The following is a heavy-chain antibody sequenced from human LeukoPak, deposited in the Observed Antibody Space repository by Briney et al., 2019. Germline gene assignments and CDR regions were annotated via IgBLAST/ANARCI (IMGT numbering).Heavy chain of an antibody. V-gene: IGHV4-30-4*08. D-gene: IGHD3-10*01. CDR1: GGSISSGDYY. CDR2: IYYSGTT. J-gene: IGHJ4*02. Sequence: SQTLSLTCTVSGGSISSGDYYWSWIRQPPGKGLEWIGYIYYSGTTYYNPSLKSRLTISVDTSKNQFSLKLSSVTAADTAVYYCARGQAYYYGFDYWGQGTLVTASS. CDR3: ARGQAYYYGFDY.